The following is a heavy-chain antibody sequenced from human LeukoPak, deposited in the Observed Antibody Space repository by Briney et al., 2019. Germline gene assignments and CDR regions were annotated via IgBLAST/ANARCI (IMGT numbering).Heavy chain of an antibody. V-gene: IGHV1-8*01. CDR2: MNPNSGNT. CDR3: AKVAAVDYYYMDV. Sequence: ASVKVSCKASGYTFTSYDINWVRQAPGQGLEWMGWMNPNSGNTGYSQKFQGRVTMTRNTSISTAYMELSSLRSEDTAVYYCAKVAAVDYYYMDVRGKGTTVTVSS. CDR1: GYTFTSYD. J-gene: IGHJ6*03. D-gene: IGHD2-15*01.